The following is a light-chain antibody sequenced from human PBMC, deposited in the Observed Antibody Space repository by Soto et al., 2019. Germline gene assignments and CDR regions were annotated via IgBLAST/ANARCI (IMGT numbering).Light chain of an antibody. J-gene: IGKJ1*01. V-gene: IGKV1-39*01. Sequence: DIQMTQSPSSLSASVGDRVTITCRASQSISSYLNWYQQKPGKAPKLLIYAASSLQSGVPSRFSGSGSGTDFTLTISSLQPEDFETYYCQQSYSTPWFGQGTKVEIK. CDR3: QQSYSTPW. CDR2: AAS. CDR1: QSISSY.